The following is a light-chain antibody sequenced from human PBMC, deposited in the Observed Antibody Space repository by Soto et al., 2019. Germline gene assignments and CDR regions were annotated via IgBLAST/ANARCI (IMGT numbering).Light chain of an antibody. CDR2: DAS. J-gene: IGKJ5*01. Sequence: EVALTQSPATLSLSPGERATLSCTARQSLSGYLAWYQQKPGQPPRLLIYDASTRATGIPARFSGRGSETGVTLTITSLEPEDFAMYYCQQRGSCPIPFGQGTRLDIK. V-gene: IGKV3-11*01. CDR3: QQRGSCPIP. CDR1: QSLSGY.